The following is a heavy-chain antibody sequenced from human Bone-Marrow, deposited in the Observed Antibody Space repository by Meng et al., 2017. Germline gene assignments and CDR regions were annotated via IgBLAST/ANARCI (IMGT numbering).Heavy chain of an antibody. J-gene: IGHJ6*02. CDR3: ARYWSVPTLWFGEYTPYYYYYYGMDV. V-gene: IGHV1-2*06. CDR1: GYTFTGYY. Sequence: ASVQVSCKASGYTFTGYYMHWLRQAPGQGLEWMGRINPNSGGTNYAQKFQGRVTMTRDTSISTAYMELSRLRSDDTAVYYCARYWSVPTLWFGEYTPYYYYYYGMDVWGQGTMVTVSS. D-gene: IGHD3-10*01. CDR2: INPNSGGT.